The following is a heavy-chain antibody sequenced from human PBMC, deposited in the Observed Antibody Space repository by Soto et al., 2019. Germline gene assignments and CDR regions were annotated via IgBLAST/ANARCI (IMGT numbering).Heavy chain of an antibody. CDR2: ISDRIGENIDRT. J-gene: IGHJ5*02. Sequence: GGALRLACAASGFTFSNYAMGGVRQAPGKGLEWVSTISDRIGENIDRTYYPESVKGRFNISRDKFKSTLCLPINSLRTEDTAVYYCTTHLHYSFAAWGQGALVTVSS. V-gene: IGHV3-23*01. CDR1: GFTFSNYA. CDR3: TTHLHYSFAA. D-gene: IGHD3-10*01.